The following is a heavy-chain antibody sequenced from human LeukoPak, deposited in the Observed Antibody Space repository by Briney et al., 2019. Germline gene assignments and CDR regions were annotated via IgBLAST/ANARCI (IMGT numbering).Heavy chain of an antibody. D-gene: IGHD6-13*01. CDR2: IKSKTDGGTT. J-gene: IGHJ4*02. V-gene: IGHV3-15*01. CDR3: ARARQQLATFDY. CDR1: GFTFSNAW. Sequence: GGSLRLSCAASGFTFSNAWMSWVRQAPGKGLEWVGRIKSKTDGGTTDYAAPVKGRFTISRDDSKNTLYLQMNSLRAEDTAVYYCARARQQLATFDYWGQGTLVTVSS.